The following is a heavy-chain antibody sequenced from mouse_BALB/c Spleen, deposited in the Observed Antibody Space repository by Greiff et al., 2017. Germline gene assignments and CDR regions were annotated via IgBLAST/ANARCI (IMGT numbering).Heavy chain of an antibody. J-gene: IGHJ3*01. CDR1: GFNIKDTY. V-gene: IGHV14-3*02. CDR3: ARDHGSSYRFAY. CDR2: IDPTNGNT. Sequence: LVESGAELVKPGASVKLSCTASGFNIKDTYMHWVKQRPEQGLEWIGRIDPTNGNTKYDPKFQGKATITADTSSNTAYLQLSSLTSEDTAVYYCARDHGSSYRFAYWGQGTLVTVSA. D-gene: IGHD1-1*01.